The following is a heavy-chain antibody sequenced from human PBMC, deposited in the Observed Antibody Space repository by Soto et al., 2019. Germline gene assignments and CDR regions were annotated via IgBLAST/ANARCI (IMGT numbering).Heavy chain of an antibody. D-gene: IGHD6-19*01. CDR2: INHSGST. V-gene: IGHV4-34*01. CDR3: AGTIQQWLTRDVIGFFGY. CDR1: GGSFSGYY. J-gene: IGHJ4*02. Sequence: QVQLQQWGAGLLKPSETLSLTCAVYGGSFSGYYWSWIRQPPGKGLEWIWEINHSGSTNYNPSLIAEFTISVYTSLNLFSLNLSSVTVADMDVYYCAGTIQQWLTRDVIGFFGYWCQGSLVTVSS.